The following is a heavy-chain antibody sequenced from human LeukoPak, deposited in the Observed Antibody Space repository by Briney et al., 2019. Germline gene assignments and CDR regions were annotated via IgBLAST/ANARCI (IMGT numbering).Heavy chain of an antibody. CDR2: IWYDGSNK. D-gene: IGHD6-6*01. CDR3: ARAVGAARPYFDY. Sequence: GGSLRLSRAASGFTFSSYGMHWVRQAPGKGLEWVAVIWYDGSNKYYADSVKGRFTISRDNSKNTLYLQMNSLRAEDTAVYYCARAVGAARPYFDYWGQGTLVTVSS. CDR1: GFTFSSYG. V-gene: IGHV3-33*01. J-gene: IGHJ4*02.